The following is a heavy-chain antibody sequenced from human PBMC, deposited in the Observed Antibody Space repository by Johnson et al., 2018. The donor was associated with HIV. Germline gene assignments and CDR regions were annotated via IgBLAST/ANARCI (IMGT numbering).Heavy chain of an antibody. CDR3: AKVRRSSTWAHDAFDI. J-gene: IGHJ3*02. Sequence: VQLVESGGGVVQPGRSLRLSCAASGFTFSTNAMSWVRQAPGKGLEWVSGIGPAGDTYYPASVKSRFPISSENAKNSLYLQMNSLRAEDTALYYCAKVRRSSTWAHDAFDIWGQGTMVTVSS. CDR2: IGPAGDT. V-gene: IGHV3-13*01. CDR1: GFTFSTNA. D-gene: IGHD6-6*01.